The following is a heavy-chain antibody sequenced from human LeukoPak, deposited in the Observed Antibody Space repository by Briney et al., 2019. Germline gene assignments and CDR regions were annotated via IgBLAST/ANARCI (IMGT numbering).Heavy chain of an antibody. CDR3: ARGGTSYYFDY. Sequence: PGGSLRLSCAASGFTFSSYDMHWVRQATGKGLEWVSAIGTAGDTYYPGSVKGRFTISRENAKNSLYLQMNSLRAGDTAVYYCARGGTSYYFDYWGQGTLVTVSS. D-gene: IGHD2-15*01. V-gene: IGHV3-13*04. J-gene: IGHJ4*02. CDR1: GFTFSSYD. CDR2: IGTAGDT.